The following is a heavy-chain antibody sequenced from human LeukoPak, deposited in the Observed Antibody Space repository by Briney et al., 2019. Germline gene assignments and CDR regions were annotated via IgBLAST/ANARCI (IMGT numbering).Heavy chain of an antibody. D-gene: IGHD5-18*01. CDR1: GFTFTSSA. J-gene: IGHJ5*02. CDR3: ATLRGYRNWFDP. V-gene: IGHV1-58*02. CDR2: IVVGSGNT. Sequence: SVKVSCKASGFTFTSSAMQWVRQARGQRLEWIGWIVVGSGNTNYAQKFQERVTITRDMSTSTAYMELSSLRSEDTAVYYCATLRGYRNWFDPWGQGTLVTVSS.